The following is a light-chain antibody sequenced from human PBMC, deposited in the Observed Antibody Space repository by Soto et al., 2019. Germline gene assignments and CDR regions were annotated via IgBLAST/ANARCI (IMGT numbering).Light chain of an antibody. CDR2: AAS. CDR1: QGISSY. CDR3: QQLNSYPFT. J-gene: IGKJ4*01. V-gene: IGKV1-9*01. Sequence: IQLTQSPSSLSASVGDRVTITCRASQGISSYLAWYQQKPGKAPKLLIYAASTLQSGVPSRFSGSGSGTDFTLTISSLQHEDFATYYCQQLNSYPFTFGGGTKVDIK.